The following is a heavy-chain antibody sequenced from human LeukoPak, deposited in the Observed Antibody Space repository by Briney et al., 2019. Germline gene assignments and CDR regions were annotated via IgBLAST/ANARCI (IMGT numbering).Heavy chain of an antibody. V-gene: IGHV3-48*01. CDR2: ISSRSSTI. CDR3: ARALGYCSSASCYYFDN. Sequence: QAGGSLRLSCAASGFTFSSYSMNWVRQAPGKGLEWVSHISSRSSTIYYADSVKGRFTISRDNAKNSLYLQMNSLRAEDTAVYYCARALGYCSSASCYYFDNWGQGTLVTVSS. J-gene: IGHJ4*02. D-gene: IGHD2-2*01. CDR1: GFTFSSYS.